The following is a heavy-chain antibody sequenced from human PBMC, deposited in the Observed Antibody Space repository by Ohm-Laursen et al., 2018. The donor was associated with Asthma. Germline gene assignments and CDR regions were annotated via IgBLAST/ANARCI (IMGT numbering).Heavy chain of an antibody. D-gene: IGHD1-26*01. J-gene: IGHJ4*02. CDR1: GFTFSSYA. V-gene: IGHV3-30-3*01. CDR3: ARDNKRELLLDY. CDR2: ISYDGSNK. Sequence: SSLRLSCTATGFTFSSYAMHWVRQAPGKGLEWVAVISYDGSNKYYADSVKGRFTISRDNSKNTLYLQMNSLRAEDTAVYYCARDNKRELLLDYWGQGTLVTVSS.